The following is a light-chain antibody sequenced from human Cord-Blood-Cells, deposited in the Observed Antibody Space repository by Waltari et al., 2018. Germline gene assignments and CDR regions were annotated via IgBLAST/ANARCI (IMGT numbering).Light chain of an antibody. CDR1: SSDVGGYNY. CDR2: DVS. Sequence: QSALTQPRSVSGSPGQSVTISCTGTSSDVGGYNYVSWYQQHPGKAPKLMIYDVSKRPSGVPDRFSGSKSGNTASVTISVLQAEDEADYYCCSYAGSYVFGTGTKVTVL. V-gene: IGLV2-11*01. J-gene: IGLJ1*01. CDR3: CSYAGSYV.